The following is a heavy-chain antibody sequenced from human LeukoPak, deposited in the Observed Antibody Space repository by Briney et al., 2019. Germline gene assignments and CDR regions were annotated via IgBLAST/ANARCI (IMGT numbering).Heavy chain of an antibody. CDR3: ARVDEFWSGYLDY. J-gene: IGHJ4*02. V-gene: IGHV3-7*01. CDR1: GFTFSNYW. D-gene: IGHD3-3*01. CDR2: IKQDGSEK. Sequence: GGSLRLSCAASGFTFSNYWMSWVRQAPGKGLGWVANIKQDGSEKYYVDSVKDRFTISRDNAKNSLYLQMNSLRAEDTAVYYCARVDEFWSGYLDYWGQGILVTVSS.